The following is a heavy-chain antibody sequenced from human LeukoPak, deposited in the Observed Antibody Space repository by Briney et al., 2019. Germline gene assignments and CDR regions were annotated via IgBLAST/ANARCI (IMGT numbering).Heavy chain of an antibody. D-gene: IGHD5-24*01. Sequence: GGSLRLSCSASGFTFSNAWMTCVRQAPGKGLGWVGHIKSKTDGGTTDYAAPVKGRFSISRDDSKNTLYLQMSSLKTEDTAMYYCSARWDGYNPPYYYYYYMDVWGKGTTVTVSS. CDR1: GFTFSNAW. CDR3: SARWDGYNPPYYYYYYMDV. CDR2: IKSKTDGGTT. V-gene: IGHV3-15*01. J-gene: IGHJ6*03.